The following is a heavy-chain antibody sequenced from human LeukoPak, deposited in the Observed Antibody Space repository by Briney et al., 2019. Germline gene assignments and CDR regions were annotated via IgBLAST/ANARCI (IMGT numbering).Heavy chain of an antibody. J-gene: IGHJ3*02. Sequence: AIXXXGGSTYYADSVKGRFTISRDNSKNTLYLQMNSLRAEDTAVYYCAKDGYCSGGSCYSVDAFDIWGQGTMVTVSS. D-gene: IGHD2-15*01. CDR3: AKDGYCSGGSCYSVDAFDI. CDR2: IXXXGGST. V-gene: IGHV3-23*01.